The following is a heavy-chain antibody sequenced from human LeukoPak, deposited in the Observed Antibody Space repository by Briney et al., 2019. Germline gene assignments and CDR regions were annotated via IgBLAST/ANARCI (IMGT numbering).Heavy chain of an antibody. CDR2: ITPSGDGT. CDR3: ARVAAGYGAFDI. D-gene: IGHD6-13*01. CDR1: GFTFSSRG. V-gene: IGHV3-23*01. J-gene: IGHJ3*02. Sequence: GGSLRLSCAASGFTFSSRGMSWLRQAPEKGLEWVSSITPSGDGTYYAASVKGRFTISRDNSKNTLYLQMNSLRAEDTAVYYCARVAAGYGAFDIWGQGTMVTVSS.